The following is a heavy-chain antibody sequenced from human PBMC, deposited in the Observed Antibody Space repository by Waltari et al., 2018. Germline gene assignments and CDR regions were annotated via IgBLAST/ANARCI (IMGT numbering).Heavy chain of an antibody. CDR1: GFSLSTSGVG. CDR3: AHSSGGEWELLLEVGWFDP. V-gene: IGHV2-5*01. D-gene: IGHD1-26*01. CDR2: IYWNDDK. Sequence: QITLKESGPTLVKPTQTLTLTCTFSGFSLSTSGVGVGWIRQPPGKALEWLALIYWNDDKRYSPSLKSRLTITKDTSKNQVVLTMTNMDPVDTATYDCAHSSGGEWELLLEVGWFDPWGQGTLVTVSS. J-gene: IGHJ5*02.